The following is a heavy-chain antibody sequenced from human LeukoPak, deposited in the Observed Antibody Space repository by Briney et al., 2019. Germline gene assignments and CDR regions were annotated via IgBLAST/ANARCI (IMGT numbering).Heavy chain of an antibody. J-gene: IGHJ3*02. V-gene: IGHV4-39*07. CDR2: IYYSKST. Sequence: PSETLSLTCTVSGGSISSSSYYWGWIRQPPGKGLEWIGSIYYSKSTYYNPSLKSRVTISVDTSKNQFSLKLSSVTAADTAVYYCASAPGAFDIWGQGTMVTVSS. CDR3: ASAPGAFDI. CDR1: GGSISSSSYY.